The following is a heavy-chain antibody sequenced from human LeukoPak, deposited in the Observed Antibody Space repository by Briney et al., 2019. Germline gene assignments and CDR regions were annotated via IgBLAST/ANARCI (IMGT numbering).Heavy chain of an antibody. CDR1: GGSFSGYY. Sequence: SETLSLTCAVYGGSFSGYYWSWIRQPPGKGLEWIGEINHSGSTNYNPSLKSRVTISVDTSKNQFSLKLSSVTAADTAVYYCARLYCSSTSCYRNYYGMDVWGQGTTVTVSS. D-gene: IGHD2-2*01. V-gene: IGHV4-34*01. CDR3: ARLYCSSTSCYRNYYGMDV. J-gene: IGHJ6*02. CDR2: INHSGST.